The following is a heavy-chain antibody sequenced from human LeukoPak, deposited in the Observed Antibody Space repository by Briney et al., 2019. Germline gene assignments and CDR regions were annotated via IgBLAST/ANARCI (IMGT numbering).Heavy chain of an antibody. CDR3: ARDGVASMIVVVVAAENAFDI. Sequence: PSETLSLTCTVSGGSISSSSYYWGWIRQPPGKGLKWIGSIYYSGSTYYNPSLKSRVTISVDTSKNQFSLKLSSVTAADTAVYYCARDGVASMIVVVVAAENAFDIWGQGTMVTVSS. J-gene: IGHJ3*02. D-gene: IGHD2-15*01. CDR2: IYYSGST. V-gene: IGHV4-39*07. CDR1: GGSISSSSYY.